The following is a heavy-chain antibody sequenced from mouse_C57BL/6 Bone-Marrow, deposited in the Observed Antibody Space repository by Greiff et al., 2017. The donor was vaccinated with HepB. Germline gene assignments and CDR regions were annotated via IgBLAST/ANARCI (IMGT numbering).Heavy chain of an antibody. CDR3: ARPSTVVPHWYFDV. J-gene: IGHJ1*03. CDR1: GYSFTDYN. V-gene: IGHV1-39*01. D-gene: IGHD1-1*01. CDR2: INPNYGTT. Sequence: EVQVVESGPELVKPGASVKISCKASGYSFTDYNMNWVKQSNGKSLEWIGVINPNYGTTSYNQKFKGKATLTVDQSSSTAYMQLNSLTSEDSAVYYCARPSTVVPHWYFDVWGTGTTVTVSS.